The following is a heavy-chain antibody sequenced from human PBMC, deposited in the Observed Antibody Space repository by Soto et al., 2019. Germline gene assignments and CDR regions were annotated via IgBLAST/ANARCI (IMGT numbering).Heavy chain of an antibody. D-gene: IGHD3-10*01. J-gene: IGHJ4*02. CDR3: AKDSGRGSADYYFDY. CDR2: ISNDGNNK. CDR1: GFTFSAYG. V-gene: IGHV3-30*18. Sequence: GGSLRLSCAASGFTFSAYGMHWVRQAPGKGLERVAVISNDGNNKYHADSVKGRFTISRDNSKNTLYLQMNSLRAEDTAVYYCAKDSGRGSADYYFDYWGRGTLDTVSS.